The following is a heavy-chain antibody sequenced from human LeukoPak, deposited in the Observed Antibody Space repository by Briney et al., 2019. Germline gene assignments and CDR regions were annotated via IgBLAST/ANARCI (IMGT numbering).Heavy chain of an antibody. CDR2: ISSSSSYI. Sequence: PGGSLRLSCAASGFTFSSYSMNWVRQVPGKGLEWVSSISSSSSYIYYADSVKGRFTISRDNAKNSLYLQMNSLRAEDTAVYYCARDSPGAFDIWGQGTMVTVSS. CDR1: GFTFSSYS. J-gene: IGHJ3*02. V-gene: IGHV3-21*01. CDR3: ARDSPGAFDI.